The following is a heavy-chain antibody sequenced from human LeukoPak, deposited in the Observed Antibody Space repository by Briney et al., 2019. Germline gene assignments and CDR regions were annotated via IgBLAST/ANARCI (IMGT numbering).Heavy chain of an antibody. V-gene: IGHV4-39*07. CDR3: ARDYYDSITKTPAFDY. CDR2: IYYSGST. J-gene: IGHJ4*02. Sequence: SETLSLTCTVSGGSISSSSYYWGWIRQPPGKGLEWIGSIYYSGSTYYNPSLKSRDTISVDTSKNQFSLKLSSVTAADTAVYYCARDYYDSITKTPAFDYWGQGTLVTVSS. D-gene: IGHD3-22*01. CDR1: GGSISSSSYY.